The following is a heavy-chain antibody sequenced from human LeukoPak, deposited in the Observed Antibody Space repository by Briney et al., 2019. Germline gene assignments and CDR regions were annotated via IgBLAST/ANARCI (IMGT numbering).Heavy chain of an antibody. CDR3: AREITVTYYFDY. V-gene: IGHV3-30-3*01. CDR2: ISYDGSNK. D-gene: IGHD4-11*01. J-gene: IGHJ4*02. CDR1: GFTFSSYA. Sequence: PGRSLRLSCAASGFTFSSYAMHWVRQAPGKGLEWVAVISYDGSNKYYADSVKGRFTTSRDNSKNTLYLQMNSLRAEDTAVYYCAREITVTYYFDYWGQGTLVTVSS.